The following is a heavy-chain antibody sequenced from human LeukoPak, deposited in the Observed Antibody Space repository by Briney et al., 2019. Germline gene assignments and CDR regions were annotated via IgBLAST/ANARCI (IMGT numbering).Heavy chain of an antibody. D-gene: IGHD3-10*01. CDR3: ARVLWLGEPHNWFDP. CDR1: GFTVSSNY. Sequence: GGSLRLSCAASGFTVSSNYMSWVRQAPGKGLEWVSVIYSGGSTYYADSVKGRFTISRDNSKNTLYLQMNSLRAEDTAVYYCARVLWLGEPHNWFDPWGQGTLVTVSS. J-gene: IGHJ5*02. CDR2: IYSGGST. V-gene: IGHV3-53*01.